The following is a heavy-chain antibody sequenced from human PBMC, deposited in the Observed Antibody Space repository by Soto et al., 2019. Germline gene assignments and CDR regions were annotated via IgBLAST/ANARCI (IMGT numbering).Heavy chain of an antibody. Sequence: AASVKGSCKASGYTFTNYAMHWVRQAPGQRLEWMGWINAGNGNTKYSQKFQGRVTITRDTSASTAYMELSSLRSEDPAVYYCARSPSLFTDYWGHGTLVTVSS. J-gene: IGHJ4*01. CDR1: GYTFTNYA. V-gene: IGHV1-3*01. D-gene: IGHD2-2*01. CDR2: INAGNGNT. CDR3: ARSPSLFTDY.